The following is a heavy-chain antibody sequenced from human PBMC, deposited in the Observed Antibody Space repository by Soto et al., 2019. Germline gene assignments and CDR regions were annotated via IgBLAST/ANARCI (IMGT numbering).Heavy chain of an antibody. D-gene: IGHD2-15*01. CDR2: INAGNGNT. J-gene: IGHJ4*02. V-gene: IGHV1-3*01. CDR3: LGYCSGGSCYSRGY. Sequence: QVQLVQSGAEVKKPGASVKVSCKASGYSFTSHAMHWVRQAPGQRLEWMGWINAGNGNTKYSQKFQGRVTITRDTSASRAYMELRSTRSEGTAVYYCLGYCSGGSCYSRGYWGQGTQVTVSS. CDR1: GYSFTSHA.